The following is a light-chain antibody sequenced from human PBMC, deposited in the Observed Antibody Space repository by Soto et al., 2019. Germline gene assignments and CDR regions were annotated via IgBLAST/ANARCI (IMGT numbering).Light chain of an antibody. CDR2: GAS. CDR3: QQHINWPLT. V-gene: IGKV3D-20*02. J-gene: IGKJ4*01. CDR1: QNVRTNY. Sequence: EIVWTQSPGTLSLSPGERVTLSCRASQNVRTNYLAWYQQKPGQAPRLLIYGASTRASGIPERFSGSGSGTEFTLTITSLQSEDFAVYYCQQHINWPLTFGGGTKVDIK.